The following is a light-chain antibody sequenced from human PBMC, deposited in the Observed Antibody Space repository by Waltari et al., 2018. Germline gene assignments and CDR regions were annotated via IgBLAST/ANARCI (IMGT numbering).Light chain of an antibody. Sequence: QSLLTQPPSASGTPGQRVTISCSGSSSNIGRYYVYWYQQLPGTAPKLLIDGNKQRPSGVPDRFSGSKSGTSGSLAISGLRSEDEADYYCAAWDDRLRGVVFGGGTKLTV. CDR1: SSNIGRYY. J-gene: IGLJ2*01. CDR3: AAWDDRLRGVV. CDR2: GNK. V-gene: IGLV1-47*01.